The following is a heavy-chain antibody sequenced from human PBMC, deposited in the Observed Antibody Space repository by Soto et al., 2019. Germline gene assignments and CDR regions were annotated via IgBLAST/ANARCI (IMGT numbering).Heavy chain of an antibody. CDR1: GDSVSSPYY. CDR2: VFHTGTT. V-gene: IGHV4-4*02. J-gene: IGHJ4*02. D-gene: IGHD6-19*01. CDR3: ARSAGWYAVHS. Sequence: QVQLQESGPGLVKPSATLSLTCAVSGDSVSSPYYWCWVRQPPGKGLEWIGEVFHTGTTSYNPSLRSRVTISMDKSNNQFSLDLTSVTAADTAVYYCARSAGWYAVHSWGPGTLVIV.